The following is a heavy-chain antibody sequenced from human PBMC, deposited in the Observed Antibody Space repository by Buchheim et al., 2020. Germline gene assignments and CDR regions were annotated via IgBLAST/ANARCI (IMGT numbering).Heavy chain of an antibody. D-gene: IGHD3-22*01. CDR2: IYSGGST. CDR3: ARDLESYDSSGYYLAPLYY. V-gene: IGHV3-66*02. Sequence: EVQLVESGGGLVQPGGSLRLSCAASGFTVSSNYMSWVRQAPGKGLEWVSVIYSGGSTYYADSVKGRFTISRDNSKNTLYLQMNSLRAEDTAVYYCARDLESYDSSGYYLAPLYYWGQGTL. CDR1: GFTVSSNY. J-gene: IGHJ4*02.